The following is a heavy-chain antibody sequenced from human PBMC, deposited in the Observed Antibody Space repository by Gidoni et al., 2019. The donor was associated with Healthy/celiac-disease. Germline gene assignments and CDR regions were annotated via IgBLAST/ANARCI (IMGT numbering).Heavy chain of an antibody. CDR3: ARDLDYGDYVEGDDFDY. CDR2: INPNGGGT. J-gene: IGHJ4*02. D-gene: IGHD4-17*01. V-gene: IGHV1-2*02. CDR1: GHTFIGYY. Sequence: QVQLVQSGAEVKNPGASLKVSCKASGHTFIGYYIHWVRQAPGQGLEWMGWINPNGGGTNYGQKFQGRVTMTRDTSITTAYMELSRLGSDDTAVYYCARDLDYGDYVEGDDFDYWGQGTLVTVSS.